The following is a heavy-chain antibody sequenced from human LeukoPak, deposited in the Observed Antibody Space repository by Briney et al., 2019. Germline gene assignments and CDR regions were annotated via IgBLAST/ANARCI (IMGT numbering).Heavy chain of an antibody. CDR1: GGSFSGYY. V-gene: IGHV4-34*01. Sequence: PSETLSLTCAVYGGSFSGYYWSWIRQPPGKGLEWIGEINHSGSTNYNPSLKSRVTISVDTSKNQFSLKLSSVTAADTAVYYCARGHYDFWSGYYPSFDYWGQGTLVTVSS. D-gene: IGHD3-3*01. CDR2: INHSGST. J-gene: IGHJ4*02. CDR3: ARGHYDFWSGYYPSFDY.